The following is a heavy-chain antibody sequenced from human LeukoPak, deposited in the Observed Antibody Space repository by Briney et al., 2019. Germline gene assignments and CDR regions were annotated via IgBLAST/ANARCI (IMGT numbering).Heavy chain of an antibody. CDR2: ISAYNGNT. D-gene: IGHD2-2*01. Sequence: AAVNVSCKASGYTFTSYGISWVRQAPGQGLEWMGWISAYNGNTNYAQKLQGRVTMTTDTSTSTAYMELRSLRSDDTAVYYCARGTPYCSSTSCYALTFDIWGQGTMVTVSS. CDR3: ARGTPYCSSTSCYALTFDI. CDR1: GYTFTSYG. V-gene: IGHV1-18*01. J-gene: IGHJ3*02.